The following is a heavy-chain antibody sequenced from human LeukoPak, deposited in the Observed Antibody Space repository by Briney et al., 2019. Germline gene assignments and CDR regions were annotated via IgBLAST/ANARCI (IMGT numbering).Heavy chain of an antibody. CDR1: GGSFSGYY. J-gene: IGHJ6*03. D-gene: IGHD1-26*01. V-gene: IGHV4-34*01. CDR3: ARLRGGRGANYYYYYMDV. Sequence: SETLSLTCAVYGGSFSGYYWSWIRQPPGKGLEWIGEINHSGSTNYNPSLKSRVTISVDTSKNQFSLKLSSVTAADTAVYYCARLRGGRGANYYYYYMDVWGKGTTVTISS. CDR2: INHSGST.